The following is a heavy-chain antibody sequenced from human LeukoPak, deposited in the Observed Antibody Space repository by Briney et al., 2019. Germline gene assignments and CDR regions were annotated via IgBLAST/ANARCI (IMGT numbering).Heavy chain of an antibody. D-gene: IGHD1-20*01. V-gene: IGHV1-8*03. CDR1: GYTFTSYD. CDR2: MNPNSGNT. Sequence: ASVRVSCKASGYTFTSYDINWVRQATGQGLEWMGWMNPNSGNTGYAQKFQGRVTITRNTSISTAYMELSSLRSEDTAVYYCARGGNWNYYYYYMDVWGKGTTVTVSS. J-gene: IGHJ6*03. CDR3: ARGGNWNYYYYYMDV.